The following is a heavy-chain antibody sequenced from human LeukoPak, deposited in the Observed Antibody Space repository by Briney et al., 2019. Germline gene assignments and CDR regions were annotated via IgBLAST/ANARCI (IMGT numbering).Heavy chain of an antibody. CDR3: AREGTSCYRCDAFDI. Sequence: GGSLRLSCAASGFTFSSYEMNWVRQAPGKGLEWVSGINWNGGSTGYADSVKGRLTISRDNAKNSLYLQMNSLRAEDTALYYCAREGTSCYRCDAFDIWGQGTMVTVSS. J-gene: IGHJ3*02. CDR2: INWNGGST. V-gene: IGHV3-20*04. D-gene: IGHD2-2*01. CDR1: GFTFSSYE.